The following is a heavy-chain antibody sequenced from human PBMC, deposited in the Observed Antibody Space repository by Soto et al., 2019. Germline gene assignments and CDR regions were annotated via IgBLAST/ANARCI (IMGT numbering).Heavy chain of an antibody. Sequence: GGSLRLSCAAFGFTVSGKKYVAWVRQAPGKGLEWVSALYDLDGTYYSDSVKGRFTTSSDSSRTTVYLQMNSLRPDDTAVYSCATWHLQEHAYDIWGQGTMVTVSS. CDR3: ATWHLQEHAYDI. V-gene: IGHV3-53*01. J-gene: IGHJ3*02. CDR2: LYDLDGT. D-gene: IGHD1-1*01. CDR1: GFTVSGKKY.